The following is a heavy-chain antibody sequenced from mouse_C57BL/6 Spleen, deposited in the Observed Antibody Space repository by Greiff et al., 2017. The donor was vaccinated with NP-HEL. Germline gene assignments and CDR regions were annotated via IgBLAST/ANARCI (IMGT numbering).Heavy chain of an antibody. CDR1: GYAFSSSW. V-gene: IGHV1-82*01. J-gene: IGHJ4*01. D-gene: IGHD1-1*01. Sequence: QVQLQQSGPELVKPGASVKISCKASGYAFSSSWMNWVKQRPGKGLEWIGRIYPGDGDTNYNGKFKGKATLTADKSSSTAHMQLSSLTSEDSAVYFCASGFTTVHPMDYWGQGTSVTVSS. CDR3: ASGFTTVHPMDY. CDR2: IYPGDGDT.